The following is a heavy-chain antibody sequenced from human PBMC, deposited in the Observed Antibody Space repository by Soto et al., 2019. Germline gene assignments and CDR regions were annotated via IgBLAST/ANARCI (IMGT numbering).Heavy chain of an antibody. CDR3: AIVDYGDYGWYFDL. CDR2: IYSGGAT. V-gene: IGHV3-53*01. CDR1: GFTVTNKD. D-gene: IGHD4-17*01. J-gene: IGHJ2*01. Sequence: EVQLVESGGNLIQPGGSLRLSCAASGFTVTNKDMTWVRQAPGKGLEWVSLIYSGGATPYADSVKGRFTISRDNSKDILYLQVNSLRAEDTAVYYCAIVDYGDYGWYFDLWGRGTLVTVSS.